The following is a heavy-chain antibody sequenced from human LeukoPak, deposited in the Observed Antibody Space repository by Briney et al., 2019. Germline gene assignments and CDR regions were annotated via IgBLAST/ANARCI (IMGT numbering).Heavy chain of an antibody. CDR1: GGSISSSSYY. CDR3: ARHQWHYYYYMGV. D-gene: IGHD6-19*01. V-gene: IGHV4-39*01. Sequence: PSETLSLTCTVSGGSISSSSYYWGWIRQPPGKGLDWIGSIYYSGDIYYNPSLKSRRVTISVDTSKNQFSLRLSSVTAADTAVYYCARHQWHYYYYMGVWGKGSTVTVSS. CDR2: IYYSGDI. J-gene: IGHJ6*03.